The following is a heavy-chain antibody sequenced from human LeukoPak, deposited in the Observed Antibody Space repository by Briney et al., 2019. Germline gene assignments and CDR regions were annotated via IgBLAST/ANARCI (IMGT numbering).Heavy chain of an antibody. D-gene: IGHD3-3*01. CDR2: ISAYNGNT. CDR1: GYTSTSYG. V-gene: IGHV1-18*01. CDR3: ARGGGRNYDFWSGYYTGWFDP. J-gene: IGHJ5*02. Sequence: AASVKVSCKASGYTSTSYGISWVRQAPGQGLEWMGWISAYNGNTNYAQKLQGRVTMTTDTSTSTAYMELRSLRSDDTAVYYCARGGGRNYDFWSGYYTGWFDPWGQGTLVTVSS.